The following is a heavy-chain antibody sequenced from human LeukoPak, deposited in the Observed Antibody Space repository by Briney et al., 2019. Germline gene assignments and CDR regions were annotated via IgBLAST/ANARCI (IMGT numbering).Heavy chain of an antibody. CDR1: GFTFSSYW. Sequence: SGGSLRLSCAASGFTFSSYWMSWVRQAPGKGLEWVANIKQDGSEKYYVDSVKGRFTISRDNAKNSLYLQMNSLRAEDTAVYYCARVGCSGGSCYSGRGPFDPWGQGTLVTVSS. V-gene: IGHV3-7*01. D-gene: IGHD2-15*01. J-gene: IGHJ5*02. CDR2: IKQDGSEK. CDR3: ARVGCSGGSCYSGRGPFDP.